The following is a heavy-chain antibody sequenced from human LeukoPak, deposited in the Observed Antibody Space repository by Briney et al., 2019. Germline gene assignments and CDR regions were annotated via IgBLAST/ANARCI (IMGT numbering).Heavy chain of an antibody. V-gene: IGHV3-11*04. Sequence: PGGSLRLSCAASGFTFSDYYMSWIRQAPGKGLEWVSYISSSGSNIYYADSVKGRFTLSRDHGKNSLYLQMNNVRAEDSAVYYCARIPRGYYYLDVWGKGTTVTVSS. D-gene: IGHD3-10*01. J-gene: IGHJ6*03. CDR2: ISSSGSNI. CDR1: GFTFSDYY. CDR3: ARIPRGYYYLDV.